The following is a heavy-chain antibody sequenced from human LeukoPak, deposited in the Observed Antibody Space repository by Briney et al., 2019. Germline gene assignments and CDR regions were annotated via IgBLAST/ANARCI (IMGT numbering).Heavy chain of an antibody. CDR3: ATSLLYGDSFDY. CDR1: GGSISSYY. D-gene: IGHD4-17*01. V-gene: IGHV4-59*08. J-gene: IGHJ4*02. CDR2: IYYSGST. Sequence: SETLSLTCTVSGGSISSYYWSWIRQPPGKGLEWIGYIYYSGSTNYNPSLKSRVTISVDTSKNQFSLKLSSVTAADTAVYYCATSLLYGDSFDYWGQGTLVTVSS.